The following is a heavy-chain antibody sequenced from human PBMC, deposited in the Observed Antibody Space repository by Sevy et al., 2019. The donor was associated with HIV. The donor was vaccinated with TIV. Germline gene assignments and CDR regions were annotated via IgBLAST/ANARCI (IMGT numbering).Heavy chain of an antibody. D-gene: IGHD6-6*01. V-gene: IGHV4-34*01. CDR2: SNHSGST. CDR3: ARGHSSSYYYYYYMDV. Sequence: SETLSLTCAVYGGSFSGYYWSWIRQPPGTGLERVGESNHSGSTNYNPSLKRRVTISVDTSKNQFSLKLVLVTAAATAVYYCARGHSSSYYYYYYMDVWGKGTTVTVSS. J-gene: IGHJ6*03. CDR1: GGSFSGYY.